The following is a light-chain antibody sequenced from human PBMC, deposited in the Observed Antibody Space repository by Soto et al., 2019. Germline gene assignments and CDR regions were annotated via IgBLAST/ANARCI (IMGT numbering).Light chain of an antibody. CDR1: QDIRNY. Sequence: DIPMTQSPSSLSASVGDRVTITCQASQDIRNYLNWYQQKPGKAPKLLIYDASNLETGVPSRFSGSGSGTDFTFTISSLQTEDFATYYCQQYDTLVSFGQGTNLEIK. CDR2: DAS. J-gene: IGKJ2*01. V-gene: IGKV1-33*01. CDR3: QQYDTLVS.